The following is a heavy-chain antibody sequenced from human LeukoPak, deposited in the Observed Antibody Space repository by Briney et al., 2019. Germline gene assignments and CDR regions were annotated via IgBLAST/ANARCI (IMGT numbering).Heavy chain of an antibody. CDR1: GFTFSSYA. Sequence: GSLRLSCAASGFTFSSYAMHWVRQAPGKGLEWVAVISYDGSNKYYADSVKGRFTISRDNSKNTLYLQMNSLRAEDTAVYYCAREAAAASFDYWGQGTLVTVSS. D-gene: IGHD6-13*01. CDR2: ISYDGSNK. J-gene: IGHJ4*02. V-gene: IGHV3-30-3*01. CDR3: AREAAAASFDY.